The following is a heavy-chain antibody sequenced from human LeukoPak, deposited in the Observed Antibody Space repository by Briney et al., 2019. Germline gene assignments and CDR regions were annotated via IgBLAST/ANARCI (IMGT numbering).Heavy chain of an antibody. D-gene: IGHD3-22*01. J-gene: IGHJ4*02. Sequence: PSETLSLPCTVSGVSISSGTYYWSWIRQPPGKGLEWIGYIYYSGSTNYNPSLKSRVTISVDTSKNQFSLKMSSVTAADTAVYYCARAPPAYCDSSRYSFDYQGQGILVTVSS. CDR3: ARAPPAYCDSSRYSFDY. CDR1: GVSISSGTYY. CDR2: IYYSGST. V-gene: IGHV4-61*01.